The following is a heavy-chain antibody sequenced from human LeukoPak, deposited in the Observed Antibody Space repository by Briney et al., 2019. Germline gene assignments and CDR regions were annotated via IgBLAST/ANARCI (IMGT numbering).Heavy chain of an antibody. D-gene: IGHD3-22*01. V-gene: IGHV3-7*01. J-gene: IGHJ3*02. CDR2: IKQDGSEK. CDR3: ASSYLGYYDSSGYYFYDAFDI. CDR1: GFTFSSYW. Sequence: GGSLRLSCAASGFTFSSYWMSWVRQAPGKGLEWVANIKQDGSEKYYVDSVKGRFTISRDNAKNSLYLQMNSLRAEDTAVYYCASSYLGYYDSSGYYFYDAFDIWGQGTMVTVSS.